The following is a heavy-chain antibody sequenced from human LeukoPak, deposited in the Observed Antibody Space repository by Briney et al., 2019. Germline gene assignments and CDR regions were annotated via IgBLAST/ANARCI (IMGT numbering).Heavy chain of an antibody. J-gene: IGHJ4*02. V-gene: IGHV3-21*01. CDR1: GFTFSFYS. D-gene: IGHD5-12*01. CDR2: ISSSSSYI. CDR3: VGGEWLRALDD. Sequence: GGSLRLSCAASGFTFSFYSMNWVRQARGRGLEGVSSISSSSSYIYYADSVKGRFTISRDNAKNSLYLQMNGLRAEDTAVYSCVGGEWLRALDDWGQGTLVTVTS.